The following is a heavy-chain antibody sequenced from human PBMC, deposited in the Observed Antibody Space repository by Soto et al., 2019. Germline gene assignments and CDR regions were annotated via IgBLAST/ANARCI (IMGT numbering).Heavy chain of an antibody. CDR3: AKAQAVSGGTAYYYYYMDV. CDR2: ISGSGGST. CDR1: GFTFSSYA. Sequence: EVQLLESGGGLVQPGGSLRLSCAASGFTFSSYAMSWVRQAPGKGLEWVSAISGSGGSTYYADSVKGRFTISRDNSKNTLYLQMNSLRAEDTAVYYCAKAQAVSGGTAYYYYYMDVWGKGTTVTVSS. D-gene: IGHD2-15*01. J-gene: IGHJ6*03. V-gene: IGHV3-23*01.